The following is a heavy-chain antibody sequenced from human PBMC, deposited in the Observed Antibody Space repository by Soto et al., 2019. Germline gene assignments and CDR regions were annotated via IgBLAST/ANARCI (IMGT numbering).Heavy chain of an antibody. CDR2: ISWNSGSI. D-gene: IGHD6-6*01. CDR3: AKDRWNSEAQLAKYTHLDY. J-gene: IGHJ4*02. CDR1: GFTFDDYA. V-gene: IGHV3-9*01. Sequence: PVGSLRLSCAASGFTFDDYAMHGVRQAPGKGLEWVSGISWNSGSIGYADSVKGRFTISRDNAKNSLYLQLNSLRAEDTALYYCAKDRWNSEAQLAKYTHLDYRGPGTLGTVSS.